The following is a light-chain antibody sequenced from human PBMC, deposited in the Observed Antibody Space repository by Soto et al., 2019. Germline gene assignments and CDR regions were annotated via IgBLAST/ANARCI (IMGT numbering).Light chain of an antibody. CDR3: LQDYGYSWT. J-gene: IGKJ1*01. CDR1: RGIGSY. Sequence: ATQMTQSPSLLSASAGDRITITCRTSRGIGSYLAWYQQKPGKAPTLLIYAASNLQSGVPSRFSGSGSGTDFTLTVSSLQSEDFATYYCLQDYGYSWTFGQGTKVDIK. V-gene: IGKV1-6*01. CDR2: AAS.